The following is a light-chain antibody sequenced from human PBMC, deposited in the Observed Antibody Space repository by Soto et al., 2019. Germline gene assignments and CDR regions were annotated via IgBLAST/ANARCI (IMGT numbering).Light chain of an antibody. CDR1: QRVSDN. V-gene: IGKV3-15*01. CDR2: GAS. CDR3: QQSNNWPYT. Sequence: EIVMTQSPATLSVSPGERATLSCRASQRVSDNLACYQQKPGQAHRLLIYGASTRATGIQARFSGSGSGTEFTLTISSLQSEDFAVYYCQQSNNWPYTFGQGTKLDIK. J-gene: IGKJ2*01.